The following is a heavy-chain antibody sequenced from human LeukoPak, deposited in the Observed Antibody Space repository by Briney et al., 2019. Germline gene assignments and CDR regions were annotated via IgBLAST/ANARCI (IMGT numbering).Heavy chain of an antibody. CDR3: ARDYHDFWTGHYWFDP. CDR1: GFTFSSYA. D-gene: IGHD3-3*01. V-gene: IGHV3-23*01. Sequence: SGGSLRLSCAASGFTFSSYAMSWVRQAPGKGLKWVSTINDNGAGTYYADSVKGRFTISRDNSYNTVSLQMNSLRVEDTGVYYCARDYHDFWTGHYWFDPWGQGTLVTVSS. CDR2: INDNGAGT. J-gene: IGHJ5*02.